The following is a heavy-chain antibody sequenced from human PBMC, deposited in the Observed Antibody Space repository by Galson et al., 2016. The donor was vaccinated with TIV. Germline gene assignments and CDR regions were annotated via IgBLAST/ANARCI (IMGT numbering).Heavy chain of an antibody. CDR2: IYTSGSI. Sequence: TLSLTCAVSGGSISNSGSYFWTWIRQPAGKGLEWIGRIYTSGSIHYNPSLESRVTVSIDTSKNQFSLKLNSVTAADTAVYYCARRRDDGFDYWGQGTLVTVSS. J-gene: IGHJ4*02. CDR3: ARRRDDGFDY. D-gene: IGHD3-16*01. V-gene: IGHV4-61*02. CDR1: GGSISNSGSYF.